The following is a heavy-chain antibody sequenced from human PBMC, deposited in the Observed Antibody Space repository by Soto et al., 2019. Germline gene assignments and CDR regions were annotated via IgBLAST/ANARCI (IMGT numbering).Heavy chain of an antibody. CDR1: GYIFAKYW. Sequence: PGESLKISCQTSGYIFAKYWIGWVRQMPGKGLEWMGVIYPGDSTTRYSPSFQGQVAISVDKSISTAYLQWSSLKASDIAIYFCARLPDSSGATLDYWGHGTLVTVSS. J-gene: IGHJ4*01. CDR3: ARLPDSSGATLDY. V-gene: IGHV5-51*01. D-gene: IGHD3-22*01. CDR2: IYPGDSTT.